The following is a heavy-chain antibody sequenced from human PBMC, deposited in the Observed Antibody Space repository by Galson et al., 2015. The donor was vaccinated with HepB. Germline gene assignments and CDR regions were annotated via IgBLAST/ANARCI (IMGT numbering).Heavy chain of an antibody. CDR3: TTGLSGDSSLFDY. J-gene: IGHJ4*02. CDR2: IKSKTDGGAT. Sequence: SLRLSCAASGFTFSNAWMSWVRQAPGKGLEWVGRIKSKTDGGATDYAAPVKGRFTISRDDSKNTLYLQMNSLKTEDTAVYYCTTGLSGDSSLFDYWGQGTLVTVSS. D-gene: IGHD2-21*02. V-gene: IGHV3-15*01. CDR1: GFTFSNAW.